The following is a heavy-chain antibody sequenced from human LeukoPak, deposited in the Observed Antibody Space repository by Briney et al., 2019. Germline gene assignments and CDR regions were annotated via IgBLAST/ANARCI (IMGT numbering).Heavy chain of an antibody. J-gene: IGHJ5*02. V-gene: IGHV1-69*04. CDR2: IISILGIA. D-gene: IGHD6-13*01. CDR1: GGTFSSYA. Sequence: GASVKVSCKASGGTFSSYAISWVRQAPGQRLEWMGRIISILGIANYAQKFQGRVTITADKSTSTAYMELSSLRSEDTSAYYCARVVAAAGTLWFDPWGQGTLVTVSS. CDR3: ARVVAAAGTLWFDP.